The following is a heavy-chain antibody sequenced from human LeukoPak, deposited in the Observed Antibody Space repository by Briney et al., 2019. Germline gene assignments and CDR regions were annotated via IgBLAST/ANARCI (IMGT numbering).Heavy chain of an antibody. J-gene: IGHJ4*02. D-gene: IGHD3-22*01. V-gene: IGHV3-21*01. CDR2: ISSSSSYI. Sequence: GGSLRLSCAASGFTFSSYGMHWVRQAPGKGLEWVSSISSSSSYIYYADSVKGRFTIPRDNAKNSLYLQMNSLRAEDTAVYYCARERDGSSGYYAPYFDYWGQGTLVTVSS. CDR1: GFTFSSYG. CDR3: ARERDGSSGYYAPYFDY.